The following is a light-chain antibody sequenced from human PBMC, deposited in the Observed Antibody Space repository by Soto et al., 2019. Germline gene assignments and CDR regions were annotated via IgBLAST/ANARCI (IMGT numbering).Light chain of an antibody. J-gene: IGLJ2*01. V-gene: IGLV2-14*01. CDR2: EVS. CDR1: SSDVGGYNF. Sequence: QSALTQPASVSGSPGQSITISCTGTSSDVGGYNFVSWYQHHPGKAPKLMIYEVSNRPSGVSNRFSGSKSGNTASLTISGLQAEDDADYYCSSYTSSSTLVFSGGTQLTVL. CDR3: SSYTSSSTLV.